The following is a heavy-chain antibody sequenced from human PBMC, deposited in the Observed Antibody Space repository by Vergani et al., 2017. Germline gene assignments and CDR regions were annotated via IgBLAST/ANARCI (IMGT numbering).Heavy chain of an antibody. CDR1: GFTFDTYT. CDR3: AGEITMIVATTMYYFDY. CDR2: ISSGGGDI. J-gene: IGHJ4*02. Sequence: EVQLLESGGGLVQPGGSRRLSCAGAGFTFDTYTMAYVRQAPGKGLEWVATISSGGGDIFYADSVKGRFTISRDNSKNTLYLQMNSLRAEDTAVYYCAGEITMIVATTMYYFDYWGQGTLVTVSS. D-gene: IGHD3-22*01. V-gene: IGHV3-23*01.